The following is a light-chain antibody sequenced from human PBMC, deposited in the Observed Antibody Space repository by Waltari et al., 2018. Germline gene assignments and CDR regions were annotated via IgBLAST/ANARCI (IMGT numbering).Light chain of an antibody. CDR2: DVS. CDR1: TSAVGGYNY. CDR3: SSYTSSSTSYV. J-gene: IGLJ1*01. Sequence: QSALTQPASVSGSPGPSITISGTGTTSAVGGYNYVSCYQQHPGMAPKLMIFDVSNRPSGVSNRFSGSKSGNTASLTISGLQAEDEADYYCSSYTSSSTSYVFGTGTKVTVL. V-gene: IGLV2-14*03.